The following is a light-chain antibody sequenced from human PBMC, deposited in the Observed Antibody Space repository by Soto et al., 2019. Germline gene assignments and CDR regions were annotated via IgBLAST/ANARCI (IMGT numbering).Light chain of an antibody. CDR1: QGIKND. CDR3: QQDYSYPLT. CDR2: AAS. V-gene: IGKV1-6*01. J-gene: IGKJ1*01. Sequence: AIQMTQSPSSLSASVGDRVTITCRASQGIKNDLGWYQQKPGKAPKLLIYAASSLQSGVPSRFSGSGSGTDSTLTNSSLQPEDVATYYGQQDYSYPLTFGQGTKVEIK.